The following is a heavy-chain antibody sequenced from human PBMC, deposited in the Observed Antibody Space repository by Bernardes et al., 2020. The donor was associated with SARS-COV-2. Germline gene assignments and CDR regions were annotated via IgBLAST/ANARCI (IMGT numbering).Heavy chain of an antibody. J-gene: IGHJ6*02. CDR3: ARRRYGDFGVDV. Sequence: GESLKISCKGSDYTFTNYWIGWVRQMPGKGLEWMGIIYPGDSDTKYSPSLQGRVTISADKSVNTAYLQWSSLKASDTAIYYCARRRYGDFGVDVWGQGTTVTVSS. CDR1: DYTFTNYW. D-gene: IGHD4-17*01. V-gene: IGHV5-51*01. CDR2: IYPGDSDT.